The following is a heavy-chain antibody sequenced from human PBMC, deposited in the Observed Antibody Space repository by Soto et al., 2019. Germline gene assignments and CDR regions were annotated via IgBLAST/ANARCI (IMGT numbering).Heavy chain of an antibody. Sequence: GGSLRLSCAGSGFTFSRYAIHWVRQAPGKGLEWVAVISRDGKNKYYVDSVKGRFTISRDDSQNTLYLQMNSLRREDTAVYYCARSRNSAVADSFDFWGQGTLVTVSS. V-gene: IGHV3-30*04. D-gene: IGHD3-10*01. CDR3: ARSRNSAVADSFDF. CDR1: GFTFSRYA. J-gene: IGHJ4*02. CDR2: ISRDGKNK.